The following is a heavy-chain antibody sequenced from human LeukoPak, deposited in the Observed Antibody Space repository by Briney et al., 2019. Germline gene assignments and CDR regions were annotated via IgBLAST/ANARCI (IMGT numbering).Heavy chain of an antibody. Sequence: SGGSLRLSCAASGFTFSSYAMHWVRQAPGKGLEWVAVISYDGSNKYYADSVKGRFTISRDNSKNTLYLQMNSLRVDDTAIYYCAKDQGYSSSWFDYWGQGTLVTVSS. V-gene: IGHV3-30-3*01. CDR3: AKDQGYSSSWFDY. CDR1: GFTFSSYA. J-gene: IGHJ4*02. CDR2: ISYDGSNK. D-gene: IGHD6-13*01.